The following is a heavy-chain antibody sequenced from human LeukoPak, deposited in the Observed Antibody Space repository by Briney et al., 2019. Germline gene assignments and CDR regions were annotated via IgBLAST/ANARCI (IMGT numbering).Heavy chain of an antibody. CDR3: ASRIIYDSSGYYGGY. Sequence: PSETLSLTCTVSGGSISGGSYHWSWIRQPAGKGLEWIGRIYTSGSTNYNPSLKSRVTISVDTSKNQFSLKLSSVTAADTAVYYCASRIIYDSSGYYGGYWGQGTLVTVSS. CDR2: IYTSGST. V-gene: IGHV4-61*02. CDR1: GGSISGGSYH. D-gene: IGHD3-22*01. J-gene: IGHJ4*02.